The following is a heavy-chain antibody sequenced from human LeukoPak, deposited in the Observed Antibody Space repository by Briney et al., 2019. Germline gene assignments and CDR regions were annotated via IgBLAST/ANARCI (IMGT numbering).Heavy chain of an antibody. J-gene: IGHJ2*01. CDR1: DFIFANYA. V-gene: IGHV3-9*03. CDR3: AKGPKENWYFDL. Sequence: GGSLRLSCAASDFIFANYAMTWVRQAPGKGLEWVSAMNWISDFKAYADSVKGRFTISRDNDKNSVHLQMNSLRPEDMAVYYCAKGPKENWYFDLWGRGTLVTVSS. CDR2: MNWISDFK.